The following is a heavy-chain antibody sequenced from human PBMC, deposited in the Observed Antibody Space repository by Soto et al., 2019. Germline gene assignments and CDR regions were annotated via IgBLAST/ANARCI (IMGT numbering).Heavy chain of an antibody. D-gene: IGHD6-13*01. V-gene: IGHV5-10-1*01. CDR1: GYSFTSYW. CDR3: ARHSSGSSWLSKYNWFDP. J-gene: IGHJ5*02. CDR2: IDPSDSYT. Sequence: GESLKISCKGSGYSFTSYWISWVRQMPGKGLEWMGRIDPSDSYTNYSPSFQGHVTISADKSISTAYLQWSSLKASDTAMYYCARHSSGSSWLSKYNWFDPWGQGTLVTVSS.